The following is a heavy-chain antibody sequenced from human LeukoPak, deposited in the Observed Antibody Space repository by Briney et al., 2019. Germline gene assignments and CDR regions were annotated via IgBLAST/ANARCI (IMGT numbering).Heavy chain of an antibody. CDR3: ARGGSGGNFLDY. Sequence: ASVKVSCKDSGYTFTVYYMHWVRQAPGQGLEWMGWINPNSGGTNYAQKFQGRVTMTRDTSISTAYMELSRLRSDDTAVYYCARGGSGGNFLDYWGQGTLVTVSS. CDR1: GYTFTVYY. D-gene: IGHD4-23*01. J-gene: IGHJ4*02. V-gene: IGHV1-2*02. CDR2: INPNSGGT.